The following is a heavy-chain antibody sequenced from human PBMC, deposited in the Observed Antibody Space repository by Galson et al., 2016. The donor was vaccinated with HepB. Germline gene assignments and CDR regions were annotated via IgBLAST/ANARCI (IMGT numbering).Heavy chain of an antibody. J-gene: IGHJ4*02. CDR2: ISTRGST. D-gene: IGHD4-17*01. CDR1: GGSMSSYY. CDR3: ARGTTVTPFDY. Sequence: SETLSLTCTVSGGSMSSYYWSWIRQHAGKGLEWIGRISTRGSTNYNPSLKSRVTMSVDTSKNQVSLKLSSVTAADTAVYYCARGTTVTPFDYWGQGSLVTVSS. V-gene: IGHV4-4*07.